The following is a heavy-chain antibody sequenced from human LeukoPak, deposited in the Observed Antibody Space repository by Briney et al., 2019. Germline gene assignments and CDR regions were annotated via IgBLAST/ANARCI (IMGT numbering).Heavy chain of an antibody. Sequence: PSETLSLTCTVSGGSISSYYWSWIRQPPGKGLEWIGYIYYSGSTNYNPSLKSRVTISVDTSKNQFSLKLSSVTAADTAVYYCARGSFNRAPFDYWGQGTLVTVSS. V-gene: IGHV4-59*01. CDR3: ARGSFNRAPFDY. D-gene: IGHD2/OR15-2a*01. J-gene: IGHJ4*02. CDR2: IYYSGST. CDR1: GGSISSYY.